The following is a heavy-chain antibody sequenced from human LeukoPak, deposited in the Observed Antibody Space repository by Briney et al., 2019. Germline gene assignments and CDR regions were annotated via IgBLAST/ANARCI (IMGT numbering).Heavy chain of an antibody. D-gene: IGHD3-9*01. CDR3: ARSHYDILTGYFNDY. CDR2: IYYSGST. Sequence: SETLSLTCTVSGGSISNYYWSWIRQPPGKGLEWIGYIYYSGSTNYNPSLKSRVTISVDTSKNQFSLKLSSVTAADTAVYYCARSHYDILTGYFNDYWGQGTLVTVSS. V-gene: IGHV4-59*08. J-gene: IGHJ4*02. CDR1: GGSISNYY.